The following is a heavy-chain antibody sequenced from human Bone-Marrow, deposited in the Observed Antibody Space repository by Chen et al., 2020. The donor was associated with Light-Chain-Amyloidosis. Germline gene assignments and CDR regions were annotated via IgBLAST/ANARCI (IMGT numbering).Heavy chain of an antibody. V-gene: IGHV3-23*01. CDR2: ITGSDSAT. J-gene: IGHJ4*02. CDR3: ARRARISSGQFDI. D-gene: IGHD6-19*01. CDR1: GFTFSAYS. Sequence: EVQLLESGGGLVQPGGSLRLPCSAPGFTFSAYSLGWVRQAPGKGLEWVAAITGSDSATDDAESVGCRFAISRDNSMNTLYLQMNSLTSDDTAVYFCARRARISSGQFDIWGRGTLVTVSS.